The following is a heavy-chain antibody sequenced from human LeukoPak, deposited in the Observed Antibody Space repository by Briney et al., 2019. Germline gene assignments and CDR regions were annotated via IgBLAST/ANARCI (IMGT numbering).Heavy chain of an antibody. V-gene: IGHV3-53*01. CDR3: VRDQDRSGTGSFDN. D-gene: IGHD3-22*01. Sequence: GGSLRLSCAASGFTVSSDSMTWVRQAPGKGLEWVAVFYRDGNIDYVDSVKGRFTISRDDSKNTVDLQMNGLRAEDTAVYYCVRDQDRSGTGSFDNWGQGTLVTVSS. J-gene: IGHJ4*02. CDR2: FYRDGNI. CDR1: GFTVSSDS.